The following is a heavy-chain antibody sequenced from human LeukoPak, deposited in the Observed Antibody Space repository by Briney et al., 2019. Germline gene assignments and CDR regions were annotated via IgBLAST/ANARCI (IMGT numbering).Heavy chain of an antibody. V-gene: IGHV3-9*01. CDR3: AKDMGSGYSSGWYSFDY. D-gene: IGHD6-19*01. CDR1: GFTFSSYA. J-gene: IGHJ4*02. CDR2: ISWTSGSI. Sequence: GGSLRLSCEASGFTFSSYAMSWVRQAPGKGLEWVSGISWTSGSIGYADSVKGRFTISRDNAKNSLYLQMNSLRAEDTALYYCAKDMGSGYSSGWYSFDYWGQGTLVTVSS.